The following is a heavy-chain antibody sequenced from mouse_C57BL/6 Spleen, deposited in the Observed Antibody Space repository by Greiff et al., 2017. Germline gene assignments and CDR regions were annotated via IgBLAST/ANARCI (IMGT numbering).Heavy chain of an antibody. D-gene: IGHD1-1*01. V-gene: IGHV3-6*01. CDR3: AREDYGSSYRAY. Sequence: EVQLQESGPGLVKPSQSLSLTCSVTGYSITSGYYWNWIRQFPGNKLEWMGYISYDGSNNYNPSLKNRISITRDTSKNQFFLKLNSVTTEDTATYYCAREDYGSSYRAYWGQGTLVTVSA. CDR2: ISYDGSN. CDR1: GYSITSGYY. J-gene: IGHJ3*01.